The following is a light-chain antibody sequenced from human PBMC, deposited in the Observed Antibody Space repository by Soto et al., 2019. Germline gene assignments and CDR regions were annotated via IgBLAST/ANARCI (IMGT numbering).Light chain of an antibody. CDR1: SSDVGGYNY. J-gene: IGLJ2*01. CDR2: DVS. CDR3: SSYTSSSSPVV. Sequence: QSALTQPASVSGSPGQSITISCTGTSSDVGGYNYVSWYQQHPGKAPKLMIYDVSNRPSGVSNRLSGSKSGNTASLTISGLLADDEADYYCSSYTSSSSPVVFGGGTKLTVL. V-gene: IGLV2-14*01.